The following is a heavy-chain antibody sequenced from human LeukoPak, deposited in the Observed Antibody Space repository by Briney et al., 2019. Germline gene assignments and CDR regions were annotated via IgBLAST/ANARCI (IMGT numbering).Heavy chain of an antibody. CDR1: EFIFSAFW. Sequence: GGSLRLSCAASEFIFSAFWMSWVRQAPGKGLEWVANINQDGSRKHYADSVNGRFTVSRDNAEKSLYLQANSLRAEDTAIYYCARLWGDATIFDLWGQGTLVTVSS. CDR3: ARLWGDATIFDL. CDR2: INQDGSRK. D-gene: IGHD5-12*01. V-gene: IGHV3-7*01. J-gene: IGHJ4*02.